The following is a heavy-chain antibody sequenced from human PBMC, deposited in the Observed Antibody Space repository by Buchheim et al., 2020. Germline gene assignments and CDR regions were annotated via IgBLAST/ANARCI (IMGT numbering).Heavy chain of an antibody. V-gene: IGHV3-23*01. Sequence: EVQLLESGGGLVQPGGSLRLSCAVSGFTFSNYAMTWLRQPPGKGLEWVSTIIGSDGSTYYADSVKGRFTISGDNSKHTLYLQMNSLRAEDTAIYYCAKRFSSYYYGMDVWGQGTT. CDR2: IIGSDGST. CDR1: GFTFSNYA. J-gene: IGHJ6*02. D-gene: IGHD3-3*01. CDR3: AKRFSSYYYGMDV.